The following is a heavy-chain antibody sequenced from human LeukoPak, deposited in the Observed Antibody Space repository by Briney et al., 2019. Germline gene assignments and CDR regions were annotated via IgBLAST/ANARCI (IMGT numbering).Heavy chain of an antibody. CDR1: GGSFSGYY. D-gene: IGHD3-22*01. J-gene: IGHJ4*02. CDR2: INHSGST. V-gene: IGHV4-34*01. Sequence: SETLSLTCAVYGGSFSGYYWSWIRQPPGKGLEWIGEINHSGSTNYNPSLKSRVTISVDTSKNQFSLTLSSVTAADTAVYYCARVPGGYYDSSGYLDYWGQGTLVTVSS. CDR3: ARVPGGYYDSSGYLDY.